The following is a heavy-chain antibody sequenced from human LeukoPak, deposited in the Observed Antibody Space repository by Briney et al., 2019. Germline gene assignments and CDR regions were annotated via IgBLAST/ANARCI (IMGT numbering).Heavy chain of an antibody. Sequence: SETLSLTCTVSGGSISSGGYYWSWIRQPPGKGLEWIGEINHSGSTNYNPSLKSRVTISVDTSKNQFSLKLSSVTAADTAVYYCARGGEYYDSSGYYDAFDIWGQGTMVTVSS. V-gene: IGHV4-39*07. D-gene: IGHD3-22*01. J-gene: IGHJ3*02. CDR2: INHSGST. CDR1: GGSISSGGYY. CDR3: ARGGEYYDSSGYYDAFDI.